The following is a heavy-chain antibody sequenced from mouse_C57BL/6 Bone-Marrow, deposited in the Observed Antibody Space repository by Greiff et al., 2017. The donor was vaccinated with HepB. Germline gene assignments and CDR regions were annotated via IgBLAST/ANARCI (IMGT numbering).Heavy chain of an antibody. V-gene: IGHV5-15*01. CDR1: GFTFSDYG. CDR3: ARQGRITTVSPFAY. J-gene: IGHJ3*01. D-gene: IGHD1-1*01. Sequence: EVQVVESGGGLVQPGGSLKFSCAASGFTFSDYGMAWVRQAPRKGPEWVAFISHLAYSIYYADTVTGRFTISRENAKNTLYLEMSSLRSEDTAMYYCARQGRITTVSPFAYWGQGTLVTVSA. CDR2: ISHLAYSI.